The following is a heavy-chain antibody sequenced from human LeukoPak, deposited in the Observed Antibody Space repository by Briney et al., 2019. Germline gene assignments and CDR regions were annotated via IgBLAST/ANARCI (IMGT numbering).Heavy chain of an antibody. CDR1: GFTFSSHW. CDR2: ISSGGSIK. D-gene: IGHD2-2*01. J-gene: IGHJ4*02. V-gene: IGHV3-48*04. CDR3: ARRYCSSTDCLFDY. Sequence: GGSLRLSCAASGFTFSSHWMSWVRQAPGKGLEWVSHISSGGSIKYYADSLKGRFTISRDNAKNSLYLQMNSLRAEDTAVYYCARRYCSSTDCLFDYWGQGTLVTVSS.